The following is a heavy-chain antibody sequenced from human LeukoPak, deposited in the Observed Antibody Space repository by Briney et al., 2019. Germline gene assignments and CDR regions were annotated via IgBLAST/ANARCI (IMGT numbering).Heavy chain of an antibody. D-gene: IGHD3-10*01. CDR1: GFTFSSYS. CDR2: ISSSSSYI. V-gene: IGHV3-21*01. J-gene: IGHJ6*03. Sequence: GGSLRLSCAASGFTFSSYSMNWVRQAPGKGLEWVSSISSSSSYIYYADSVKGRFPISRDNAKNSLYLQMNSLRAEDTAVYYCARVRLLWFGESTYYMDVWGKGTTVTVSS. CDR3: ARVRLLWFGESTYYMDV.